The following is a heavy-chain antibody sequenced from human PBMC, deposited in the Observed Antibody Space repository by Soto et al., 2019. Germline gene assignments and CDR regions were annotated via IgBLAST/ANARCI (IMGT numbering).Heavy chain of an antibody. Sequence: GGSLRLSCAASGFTFSSYAMSWVRQAPGKGLEWVSAISGSGGSTYYADSVKGRFTISRDNSKNTLYLQMNSLRAEDTAVYYCAKDRSISGWYSTGPHWGQGTLVTVSS. D-gene: IGHD6-19*01. J-gene: IGHJ1*01. V-gene: IGHV3-23*01. CDR2: ISGSGGST. CDR3: AKDRSISGWYSTGPH. CDR1: GFTFSSYA.